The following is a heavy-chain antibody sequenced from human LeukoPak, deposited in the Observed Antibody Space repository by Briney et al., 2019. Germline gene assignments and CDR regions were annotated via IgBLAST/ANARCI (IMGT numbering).Heavy chain of an antibody. CDR2: IGTAGDT. CDR1: GFTFSSYD. V-gene: IGHV3-13*01. CDR3: ARDQEINSWGSYYYYGMDV. D-gene: IGHD6-13*01. Sequence: GGSLRLSCAASGFTFSSYDMHWVRQATGKGLEWVSAIGTAGDTYYPGSVKGRFTISRENAKNSLYLQMNSLRAGDTAVYYCARDQEINSWGSYYYYGMDVWGQGTTVTVSS. J-gene: IGHJ6*02.